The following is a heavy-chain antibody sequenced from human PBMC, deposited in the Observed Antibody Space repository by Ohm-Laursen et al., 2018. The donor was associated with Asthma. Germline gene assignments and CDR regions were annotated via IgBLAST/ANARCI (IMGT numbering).Heavy chain of an antibody. Sequence: SLRLSCAASGFTFSSYGMHWVRQAPGKGLEWVAVISYDGSNKYYADSVKGRFTIFRDNSKNTLYLQMNSLRAEDTAVYYCARDAANHWFRELGCYGMDVWGQGTTVTVSS. CDR2: ISYDGSNK. D-gene: IGHD3-10*01. J-gene: IGHJ6*02. CDR1: GFTFSSYG. CDR3: ARDAANHWFRELGCYGMDV. V-gene: IGHV3-30*03.